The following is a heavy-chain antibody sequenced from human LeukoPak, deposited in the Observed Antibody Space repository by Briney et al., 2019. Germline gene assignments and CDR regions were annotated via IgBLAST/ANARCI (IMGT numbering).Heavy chain of an antibody. Sequence: SETLSLTCTVSGGSISSSSYYWGWVRQPPGRGLEWVGSIYYSGSTYYNPSLKSRVTISVDTSKNQFSLKLSSVTAADTAVYYCARDNIKIVGAIDAFDIWGQGTMVTVSS. CDR2: IYYSGST. V-gene: IGHV4-39*07. D-gene: IGHD1-26*01. CDR1: GGSISSSSYY. J-gene: IGHJ3*02. CDR3: ARDNIKIVGAIDAFDI.